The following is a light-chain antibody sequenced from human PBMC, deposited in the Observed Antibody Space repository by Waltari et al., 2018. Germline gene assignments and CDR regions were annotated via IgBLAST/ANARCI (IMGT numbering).Light chain of an antibody. V-gene: IGLV2-14*01. CDR1: SRDVGGYNY. J-gene: IGLJ2*01. CDR2: DFT. CDR3: ASYPSTSIHVL. Sequence: QSALTQPASVSGSPGQSITFSCPGTSRDVGGYNYVAWYQQPPGKAPKLLIFDFTHRPSGVSDRFSASKSGNTASLTISGLQAEDEADYYCASYPSTSIHVLFGGGTKLTVL.